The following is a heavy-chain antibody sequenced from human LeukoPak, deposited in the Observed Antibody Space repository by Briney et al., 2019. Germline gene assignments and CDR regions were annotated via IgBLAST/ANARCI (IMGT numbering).Heavy chain of an antibody. CDR3: AKDSSSSRLDY. V-gene: IGHV3-23*01. J-gene: IGHJ4*02. CDR2: ISGSGEST. D-gene: IGHD6-6*01. Sequence: GGSLRLSCAASGFAFSSYAMSWVRRGPGKGLEWVSSISGSGESTYYADSVKGRFTISRDNSKNTLYLQMNSLRAEDTAVYYCAKDSSSSRLDYWGQGTLVTVSS. CDR1: GFAFSSYA.